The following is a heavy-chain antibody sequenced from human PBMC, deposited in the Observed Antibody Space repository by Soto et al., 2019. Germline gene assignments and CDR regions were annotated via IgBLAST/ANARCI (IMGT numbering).Heavy chain of an antibody. V-gene: IGHV4-34*01. CDR1: GGSFSGYY. J-gene: IGHJ4*02. D-gene: IGHD6-19*01. CDR2: INHSGST. Sequence: QVQLQQWGAGLLKPSETLSLTCAVYGGSFSGYYWSWIRQPPGKGLEWIGEINHSGSTNYNPSLKSRVTISVDTSKNQFSLKLSSVTAADTAVYYCARGLGYSSGCHFDYWGQGTLVTVSS. CDR3: ARGLGYSSGCHFDY.